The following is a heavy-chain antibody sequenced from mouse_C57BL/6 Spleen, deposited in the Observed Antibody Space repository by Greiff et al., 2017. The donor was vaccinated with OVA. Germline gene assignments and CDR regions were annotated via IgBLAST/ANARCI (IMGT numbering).Heavy chain of an antibody. J-gene: IGHJ2*01. V-gene: IGHV1-82*01. CDR2: IYPGDGDT. Sequence: QVQLKESGPELVKPGASVKISCKASGYAFSSSWMNWVKQRPGKGLEWIGRIYPGDGDTNYNGKFKGKATLTADKSSSTAYMQLSSLTSEDSAVYFCARSTGTGGYYFDYWGQGTTLTVSS. CDR1: GYAFSSSW. D-gene: IGHD4-1*01. CDR3: ARSTGTGGYYFDY.